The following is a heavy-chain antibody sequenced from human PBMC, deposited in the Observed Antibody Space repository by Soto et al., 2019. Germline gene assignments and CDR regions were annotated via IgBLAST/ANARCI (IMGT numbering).Heavy chain of an antibody. CDR2: IYYSGST. D-gene: IGHD2-21*01. CDR1: GGSISSGGYY. CDR3: ARVRRVMGYYFDY. J-gene: IGHJ4*02. V-gene: IGHV4-31*03. Sequence: QVQLQESGPGLVKPSQTLSLTCTVSGGSISSGGYYWSWIRQHPGKGLEWIGYIYYSGSTYYNPSLKSRVXXSXDXXKNQFSLKLSSVTAADTAVYYCARVRRVMGYYFDYWGQGTLVTVSS.